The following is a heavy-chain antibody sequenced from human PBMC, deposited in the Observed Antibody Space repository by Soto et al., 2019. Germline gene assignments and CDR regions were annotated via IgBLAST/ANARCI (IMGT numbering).Heavy chain of an antibody. V-gene: IGHV3-48*01. CDR2: ISGSSSTT. CDR3: AKEQYDFWSGPTY. J-gene: IGHJ4*02. Sequence: GGSLRLSCAASGFTFNIYSMNWVRQAPGKGLEWVSYISGSSSTTYYADSVKGRFTISRDNAKNSLYLQMNSLRAEDTAVYYCAKEQYDFWSGPTYWGQGTPVTVSS. CDR1: GFTFNIYS. D-gene: IGHD3-3*01.